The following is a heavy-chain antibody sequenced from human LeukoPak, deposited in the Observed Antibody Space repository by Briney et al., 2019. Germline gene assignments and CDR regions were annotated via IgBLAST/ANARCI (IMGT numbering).Heavy chain of an antibody. CDR2: IYYSGST. CDR3: ARVVVVITSFDY. D-gene: IGHD3-22*01. Sequence: PSETLSLTCTVSGGSISSYYWSWIRQPPGKGLEWIGYIYYSGSTNYNPSLKSRVTISVDTSKNQFSLKLSSVTAADTAVYYCARVVVVITSFDYWGQGTLVNVSS. CDR1: GGSISSYY. J-gene: IGHJ4*02. V-gene: IGHV4-59*08.